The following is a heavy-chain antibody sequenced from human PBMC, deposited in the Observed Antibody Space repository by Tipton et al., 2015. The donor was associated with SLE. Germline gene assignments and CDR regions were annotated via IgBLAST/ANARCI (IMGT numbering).Heavy chain of an antibody. CDR1: GGSISSHY. Sequence: TLSLTCTVSGGSISSHYWSWIRQPPGKGLEWIGYIYYSGSTNYNPSLKSRVTISVDTSKNQFSLKLSSVTAADTAVYYCARDPGIAAAGNFWYFDLWGRGTLVTVSS. V-gene: IGHV4-59*11. D-gene: IGHD6-13*01. J-gene: IGHJ2*01. CDR2: IYYSGST. CDR3: ARDPGIAAAGNFWYFDL.